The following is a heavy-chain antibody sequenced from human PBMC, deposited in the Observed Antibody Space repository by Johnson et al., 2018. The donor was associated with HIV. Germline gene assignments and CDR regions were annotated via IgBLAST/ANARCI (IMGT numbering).Heavy chain of an antibody. CDR1: GFTFSSYG. CDR2: ISYDGSNK. D-gene: IGHD2-2*01. J-gene: IGHJ3*02. Sequence: QVQLVESGGGVVQPGRSLRLSCAASGFTFSSYGMHWVRQAPGKGLEWVAVISYDGSNKYYADSVKGRFTISRDNSKNTLYLQMNSLRAEDTAVYYCARGIQPDAFDIWGQGTMVTVSS. V-gene: IGHV3-30*03. CDR3: ARGIQPDAFDI.